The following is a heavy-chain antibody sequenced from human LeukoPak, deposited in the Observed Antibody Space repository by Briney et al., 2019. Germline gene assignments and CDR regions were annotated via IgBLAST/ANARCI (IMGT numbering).Heavy chain of an antibody. CDR1: GFTFSTYW. D-gene: IGHD3-9*01. CDR2: IKQDGSEI. V-gene: IGHV3-7*01. CDR3: AGGPGFLFNH. J-gene: IGHJ4*02. Sequence: GGSLRLSCAASGFTFSTYWMTWVRQAPGKGLEWVANIKQDGSEIYYVDSVKGRFTISRDNAKNSLYLQMNSLRAEDTAVYYCAGGPGFLFNHCGQGTLATVSS.